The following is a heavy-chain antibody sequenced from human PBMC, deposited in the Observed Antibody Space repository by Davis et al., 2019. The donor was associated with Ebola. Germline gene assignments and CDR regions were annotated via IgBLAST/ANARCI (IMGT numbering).Heavy chain of an antibody. CDR1: GFTFSSYD. Sequence: PGGSLRLSCAASGFTFSSYDMHWVRQATGKGLEWVSAIGTAGDTYYPGSVKGRFTISRENAKNSLYLQMNSLRAGDTAVYYCARRGGSYAFDYWGQGTLVTVSS. V-gene: IGHV3-13*01. CDR3: ARRGGSYAFDY. CDR2: IGTAGDT. J-gene: IGHJ4*02. D-gene: IGHD1-26*01.